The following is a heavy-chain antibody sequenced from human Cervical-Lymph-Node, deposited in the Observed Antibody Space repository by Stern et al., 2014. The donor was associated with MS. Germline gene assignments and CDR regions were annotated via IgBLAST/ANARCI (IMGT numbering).Heavy chain of an antibody. CDR3: ARWARDLSAFDY. V-gene: IGHV4-61*02. CDR2: IYTSGST. CDR1: GGSISSGSYY. J-gene: IGHJ4*02. Sequence: QVQLQESGPGLVKPSQTLSLTCTVSGGSISSGSYYWSWIRQPAGTGLEWIGRIYTSGSTNYNPSLNRRVTISVDTSRNQASLKLSWGTAADTAVYYCARWARDLSAFDYWGQGTLVTVSS. D-gene: IGHD3-16*02.